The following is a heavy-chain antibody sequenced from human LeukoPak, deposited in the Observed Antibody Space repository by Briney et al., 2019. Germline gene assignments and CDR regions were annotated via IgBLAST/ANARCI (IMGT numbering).Heavy chain of an antibody. CDR3: VGLPFGPPRDSSSWYFLRPY. CDR2: LNADGNSI. D-gene: IGHD6-13*01. V-gene: IGHV3-74*01. CDR1: GFTFSNYW. J-gene: IGHJ4*02. Sequence: PGGSLRLSCAASGFTFSNYWMHWVRQAPGKGLVWVSRLNADGNSITYADSVRGRFTISRDNAKNSLYLQMNSLRAEDTAVYYCVGLPFGPPRDSSSWYFLRPYWGQGTLVTVSS.